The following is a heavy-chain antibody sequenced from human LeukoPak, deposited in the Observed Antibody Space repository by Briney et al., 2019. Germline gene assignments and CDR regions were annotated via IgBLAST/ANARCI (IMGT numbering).Heavy chain of an antibody. V-gene: IGHV3-30-3*01. J-gene: IGHJ6*02. CDR3: ARDVPLITRYCSGGSCYYPGWARKGPRGMDV. Sequence: GGSLRLSCAASGFTFSSYAMHWVRQAPGKGLEWVAVISYDGSNKYYADSVKGRFTISRDNSKNTLYLQMNSLRAEDTAVYYCARDVPLITRYCSGGSCYYPGWARKGPRGMDVWGQGTTVTVSS. D-gene: IGHD2-15*01. CDR1: GFTFSSYA. CDR2: ISYDGSNK.